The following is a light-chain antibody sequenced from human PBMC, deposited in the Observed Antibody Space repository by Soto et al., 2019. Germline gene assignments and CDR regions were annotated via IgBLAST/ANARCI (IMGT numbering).Light chain of an antibody. Sequence: QSALTQPASVSGSHGQSITISCTGTSSDVGSYNLVSWYQHHPGKAPKLMIYEGTYRPSGVSNRFSGSKSGNSASLTISGLQAEDEADYYCCSYARGSALIFGGGTKVTVL. CDR3: CSYARGSALI. CDR2: EGT. J-gene: IGLJ2*01. V-gene: IGLV2-23*01. CDR1: SSDVGSYNL.